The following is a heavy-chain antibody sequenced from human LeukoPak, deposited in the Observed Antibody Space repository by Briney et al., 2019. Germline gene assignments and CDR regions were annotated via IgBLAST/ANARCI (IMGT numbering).Heavy chain of an antibody. Sequence: GGSLRLSCAASGFTVSSNYMSWVRQAPGKGLEWVSVIYSGGSTNYADSVKGRFTISRDNSKNTLYLQMNSLRAEDTAVYYCAREGGTVTYFDYWGQGTLVTVSS. CDR1: GFTVSSNY. CDR3: AREGGTVTYFDY. V-gene: IGHV3-53*01. J-gene: IGHJ4*02. D-gene: IGHD4-17*01. CDR2: IYSGGST.